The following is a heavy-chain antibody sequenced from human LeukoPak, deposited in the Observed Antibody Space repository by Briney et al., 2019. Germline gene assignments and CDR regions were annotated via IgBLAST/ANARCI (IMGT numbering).Heavy chain of an antibody. V-gene: IGHV1-69*04. J-gene: IGHJ6*02. D-gene: IGHD5-18*01. CDR3: ARDDSYGYYYYYGMDV. CDR1: GGTFSSYA. Sequence: SVKVSCKASGGTFSSYAISWVRQAPGQGLEWMGRIIPILGTANYAQKFQGRVTITADKSTSTAYMELSSLRSEDTAVYYCARDDSYGYYYYYGMDVWGQGTTVTVSS. CDR2: IIPILGTA.